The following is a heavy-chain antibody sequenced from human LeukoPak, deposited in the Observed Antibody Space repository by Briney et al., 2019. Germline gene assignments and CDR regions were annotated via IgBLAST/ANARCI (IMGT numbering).Heavy chain of an antibody. CDR1: GFTFSDYY. V-gene: IGHV3-23*01. CDR3: AKDEYQNWFDP. CDR2: ISGSGGST. Sequence: GGSLRLSCAASGFTFSDYYMSWIRQAPGKGLEWVSAISGSGGSTYYADSVKGRFTISRDNSKNTLYLQMNSLRAEDTAVYYCAKDEYQNWFDPWGQGTLVTVSS. D-gene: IGHD2-2*01. J-gene: IGHJ5*02.